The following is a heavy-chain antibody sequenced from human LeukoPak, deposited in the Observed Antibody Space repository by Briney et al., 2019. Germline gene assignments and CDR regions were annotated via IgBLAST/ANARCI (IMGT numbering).Heavy chain of an antibody. CDR1: GGSFSGYY. CDR2: INHSGST. Sequence: SETLSLTCAVYGGSFSGYYWSWIRQPPGKGLEWIGEINHSGSTNYNPSLKSRVTISVDTSKNQFSLKLSSVTAADTAVYYCARGSSGYSYGLFGYWGQGTLVTVSS. V-gene: IGHV4-34*01. D-gene: IGHD5-18*01. J-gene: IGHJ4*02. CDR3: ARGSSGYSYGLFGY.